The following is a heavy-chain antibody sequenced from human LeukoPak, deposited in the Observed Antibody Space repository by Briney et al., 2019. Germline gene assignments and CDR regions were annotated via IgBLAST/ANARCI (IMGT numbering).Heavy chain of an antibody. D-gene: IGHD2-15*01. Sequence: GGSLRLSCAASAFAFSNYAMDWVRQAPGKGLEWVALISYDGTNTYLPDSVRGRFTISRDNSKNTLYLQMNSLTTEDTAAYYCARAAGGSGYFDYWGQGTLVTVSS. V-gene: IGHV3-30*04. J-gene: IGHJ4*02. CDR3: ARAAGGSGYFDY. CDR1: AFAFSNYA. CDR2: ISYDGTNT.